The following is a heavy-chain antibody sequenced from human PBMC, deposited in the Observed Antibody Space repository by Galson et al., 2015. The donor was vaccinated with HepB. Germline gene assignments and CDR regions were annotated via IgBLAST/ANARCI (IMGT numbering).Heavy chain of an antibody. Sequence: SVKVSCKVSGGTFNNYAISWVRQAPGQGLEWMGGTIPLFGGEDYAQRFRGRVTITADKSTGTAYMEVSSLRSEDTAVYYCATNYFDDTGFYSRWFGPWGQGTPVTVSS. D-gene: IGHD3-22*01. CDR3: ATNYFDDTGFYSRWFGP. J-gene: IGHJ5*02. CDR1: GGTFNNYA. V-gene: IGHV1-69*06. CDR2: TIPLFGGE.